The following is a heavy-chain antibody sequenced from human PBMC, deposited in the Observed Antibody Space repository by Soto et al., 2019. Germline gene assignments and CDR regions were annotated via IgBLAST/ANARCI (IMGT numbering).Heavy chain of an antibody. CDR2: IYTRGST. V-gene: IGHV4-4*07. D-gene: IGHD2-2*01. CDR1: GGSISSYY. J-gene: IGHJ5*02. Sequence: SDTLPLTCTVSGGSISSYYWSWIRQPAGKGLEWSGRIYTRGSTNYNPSLKSRVTMSVDTSKNQFSLKLSSVTAADTAVYYCARDCSSTSCSPAWGQGTLVTVSS. CDR3: ARDCSSTSCSPA.